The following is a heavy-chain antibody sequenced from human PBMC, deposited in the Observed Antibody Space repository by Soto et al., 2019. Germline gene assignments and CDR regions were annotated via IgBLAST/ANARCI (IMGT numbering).Heavy chain of an antibody. V-gene: IGHV3-30-3*01. CDR3: AGVVATILHYYGVDV. CDR2: ISYDGSNK. CDR1: GFTFSSYA. J-gene: IGHJ6*02. D-gene: IGHD5-12*01. Sequence: QVQLVESGGGVVQPGRSLRLSCAASGFTFSSYAMHWVRQAPGKGLEWVAVISYDGSNKYYADSVKGRFTISRDNSKNKLYLQMNSVSAEDTAVYYCAGVVATILHYYGVDVWGQGTTVTVSS.